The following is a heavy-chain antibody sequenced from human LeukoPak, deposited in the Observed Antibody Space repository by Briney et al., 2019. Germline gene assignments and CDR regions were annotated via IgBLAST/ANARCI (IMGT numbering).Heavy chain of an antibody. CDR3: ARAGCSGGSCYNYYYGMDV. CDR1: GGSVSSGSYY. CDR2: IYYSGST. J-gene: IGHJ6*02. D-gene: IGHD2-15*01. Sequence: PSETLSLTCTVSGGSVSSGSYYWSWIRQPPGKGLEWIGYIYYSGSTNYNPSLKSRVTISVDTSKNQFSLKLSSVTAADTAVYYCARAGCSGGSCYNYYYGMDVWGQGTTVTVSS. V-gene: IGHV4-61*01.